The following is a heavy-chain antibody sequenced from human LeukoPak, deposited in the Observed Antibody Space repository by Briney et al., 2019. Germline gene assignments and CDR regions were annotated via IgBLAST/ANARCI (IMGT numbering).Heavy chain of an antibody. CDR2: ITGSGGNR. Sequence: GETPRLSCAASGFTFSSHGMNWVRQAPGKGLEWVSGITGSGGNRYYADSVKGRFTISRDNSKNTLYLQMNSLRAEDTAVYYCAKDDNYIRFLSWGQGTLVTVSS. CDR3: AKDDNYIRFLS. V-gene: IGHV3-23*01. D-gene: IGHD3-16*01. J-gene: IGHJ5*02. CDR1: GFTFSSHG.